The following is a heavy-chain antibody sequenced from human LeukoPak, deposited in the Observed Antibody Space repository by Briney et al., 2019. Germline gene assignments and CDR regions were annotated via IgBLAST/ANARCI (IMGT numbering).Heavy chain of an antibody. D-gene: IGHD5-18*01. Sequence: SETLSLTCAVYGGSFSGYYWSWIRQPPGKGLEWIGEINHSGSTNYNPSLKSRVTISVDTSKNQFSLKLSSVTAADTAVYYCARRVIKYNFDYWGQGTLVTVSS. CDR1: GGSFSGYY. V-gene: IGHV4-34*01. CDR3: ARRVIKYNFDY. CDR2: INHSGST. J-gene: IGHJ4*02.